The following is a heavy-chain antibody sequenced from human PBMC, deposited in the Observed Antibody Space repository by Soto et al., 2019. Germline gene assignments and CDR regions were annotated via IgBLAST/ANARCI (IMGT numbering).Heavy chain of an antibody. Sequence: GGSLRLSCAASGFTFRNYAMTWARQAPGKGLEWVSSLLRSGSSAYYADSVRGRFTISSDTSANSLYLQMDNLRAEDTAIYYCAEDAISGDGIWLMDSWGQGTVVTVS. CDR3: AEDAISGDGIWLMDS. D-gene: IGHD4-17*01. V-gene: IGHV3-23*01. J-gene: IGHJ5*02. CDR1: GFTFRNYA. CDR2: LLRSGSSA.